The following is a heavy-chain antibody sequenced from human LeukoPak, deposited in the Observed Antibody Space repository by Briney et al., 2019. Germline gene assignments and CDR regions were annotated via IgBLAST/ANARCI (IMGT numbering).Heavy chain of an antibody. CDR1: GFTFSSYS. D-gene: IGHD2-15*01. V-gene: IGHV3-21*01. CDR3: ARDSVVVAPNRFDY. CDR2: ITRSSIYI. Sequence: GGSLRLSCATSGFTFSSYSMNWVRQAPGKGLEWVSSITRSSIYIYYADSVKGRFTISRDNAKNSLYLQMNSLRAEDTAVYYCARDSVVVAPNRFDYWGQGTLVTVSS. J-gene: IGHJ4*02.